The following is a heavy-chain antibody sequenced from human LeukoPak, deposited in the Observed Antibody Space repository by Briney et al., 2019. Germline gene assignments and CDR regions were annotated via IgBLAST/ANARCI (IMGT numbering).Heavy chain of an antibody. CDR2: IRQDGRDK. CDR3: VRDTGGSGSYPDY. V-gene: IGHV3-7*01. CDR1: GFTFSGYW. Sequence: GGSLRLSCAASGFTFSGYWMTWVHQAPGKALEWVANIRQDGRDKYYWDSVKGRFTISRDNAKNSVYLQMNSLRAEDTAIYYCVRDTGGSGSYPDYWGQGTLVTVSS. J-gene: IGHJ4*02. D-gene: IGHD1-26*01.